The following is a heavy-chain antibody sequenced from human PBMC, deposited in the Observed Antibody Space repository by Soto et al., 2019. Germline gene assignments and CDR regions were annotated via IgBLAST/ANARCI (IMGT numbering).Heavy chain of an antibody. CDR3: ARVGVVAATPGYYYYYGMDV. Sequence: SVKVSCKASGGTFNNLAISWVRQAPGQGLEWMGGIIPIFGTANYAQKFQGRVTITADESTSTAYMELSSLRSEDTAVYYCARVGVVAATPGYYYYYGMDVWGQGTTVTVSS. CDR1: GGTFNNLA. CDR2: IIPIFGTA. V-gene: IGHV1-69*13. J-gene: IGHJ6*02. D-gene: IGHD2-15*01.